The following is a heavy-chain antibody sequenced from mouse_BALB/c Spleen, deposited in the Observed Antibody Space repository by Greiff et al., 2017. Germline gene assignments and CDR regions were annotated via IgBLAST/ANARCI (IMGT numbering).Heavy chain of an antibody. CDR2: IYPGDGDT. D-gene: IGHD1-2*01. CDR3: ARRFNYYGPYWYFDV. Sequence: VQRVESGAELVRPGSSVKISCKASGYAFSSYWMNWVKQRPGQGLEWIGQIYPGDGDTNYNGKFKGKATLTADKSSSTAYMQLSSLTSEDSAVYFCARRFNYYGPYWYFDVWGAGTTVTVSS. V-gene: IGHV1-80*01. J-gene: IGHJ1*01. CDR1: GYAFSSYW.